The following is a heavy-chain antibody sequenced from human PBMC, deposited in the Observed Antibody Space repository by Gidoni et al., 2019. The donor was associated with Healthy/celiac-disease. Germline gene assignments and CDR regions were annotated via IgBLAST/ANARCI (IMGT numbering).Heavy chain of an antibody. CDR1: GYTFTSYY. D-gene: IGHD1-26*01. V-gene: IGHV1-46*01. Sequence: QVQLVQSGAEAKTPGASVKVSCKASGYTFTSYYMPWVRQAPGQGLEWMGIINPSGGSTSYAQKFQGRVTMTRDTSTSTVYMELSSLRSEDTAVYYCARERVGHYYGMDVWGQGTTVTVSS. CDR2: INPSGGST. CDR3: ARERVGHYYGMDV. J-gene: IGHJ6*02.